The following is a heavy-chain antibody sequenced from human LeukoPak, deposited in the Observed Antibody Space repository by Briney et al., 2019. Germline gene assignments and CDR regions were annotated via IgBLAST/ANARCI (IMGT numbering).Heavy chain of an antibody. D-gene: IGHD3-16*01. J-gene: IGHJ4*02. Sequence: ASVKVSCKASGYTFTGYYIDWARQAPGQGLEWMGWINPNSGGTNSAQKFQGRVTMTRDTSISTAYMELSRLRSDDTAVYYCARDPISVITFGGVNAVGFDYWGQGTLVTVSS. V-gene: IGHV1-2*02. CDR2: INPNSGGT. CDR1: GYTFTGYY. CDR3: ARDPISVITFGGVNAVGFDY.